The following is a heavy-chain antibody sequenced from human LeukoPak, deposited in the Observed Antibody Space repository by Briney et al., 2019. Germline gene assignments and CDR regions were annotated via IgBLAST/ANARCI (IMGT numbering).Heavy chain of an antibody. CDR1: GFPFSSYW. V-gene: IGHV3-7*04. CDR3: TRVGYIDEGIDY. CDR2: IKQDGSKK. Sequence: GGSLRLSCVASGFPFSSYWMTWVRQAPGKGLEWVANIKQDGSKKSYVDSVKGRFTISRDNAKNSLYLQMNSLRAEDTAIYYCTRVGYIDEGIDYWGKGTLVTVSS. D-gene: IGHD5-24*01. J-gene: IGHJ4*02.